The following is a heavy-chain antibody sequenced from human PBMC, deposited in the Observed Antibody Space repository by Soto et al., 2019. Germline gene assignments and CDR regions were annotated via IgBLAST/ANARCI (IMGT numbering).Heavy chain of an antibody. Sequence: ASVKVSCKASGGTFSSYAISWVRQAPGQGLEWMGGIIPIFGTANYAQKFQGRVTITADESTSTASMELSSLRSEDTAVYYCARTDTAMRQAHWLDPWGQEMLVTV. J-gene: IGHJ5*02. CDR1: GGTFSSYA. CDR3: ARTDTAMRQAHWLDP. D-gene: IGHD5-18*01. V-gene: IGHV1-69*13. CDR2: IIPIFGTA.